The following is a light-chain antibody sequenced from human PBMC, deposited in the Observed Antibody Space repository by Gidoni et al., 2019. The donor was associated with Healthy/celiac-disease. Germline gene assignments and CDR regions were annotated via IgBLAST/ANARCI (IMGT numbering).Light chain of an antibody. V-gene: IGKV1-33*01. CDR1: QDISKY. CDR2: DAS. CDR3: QQYDNLPLT. Sequence: IQMTQSPSSLSASVGDRVTITCQASQDISKYLNWYHQKPGNAPKLLIYDASNLETGVPSRFSGSGSGTDFTFTISSLQSEDIATYYCQQYDNLPLTFGGGTKVEIK. J-gene: IGKJ4*01.